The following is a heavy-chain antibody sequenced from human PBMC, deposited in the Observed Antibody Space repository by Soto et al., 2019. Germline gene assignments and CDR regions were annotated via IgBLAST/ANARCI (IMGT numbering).Heavy chain of an antibody. CDR2: INHSGST. Sequence: SETLSLTCAVDGGSFSGYYWSWIRQPPGKGLEWIGEINHSGSTNYNPSLKSRVTISVDTSKNQFSLKLSSVTAADTAVYYCARGRLDIVVVPAAKRGAFDIWGKGTTVTVSS. J-gene: IGHJ6*04. V-gene: IGHV4-34*01. D-gene: IGHD2-2*03. CDR3: ARGRLDIVVVPAAKRGAFDI. CDR1: GGSFSGYY.